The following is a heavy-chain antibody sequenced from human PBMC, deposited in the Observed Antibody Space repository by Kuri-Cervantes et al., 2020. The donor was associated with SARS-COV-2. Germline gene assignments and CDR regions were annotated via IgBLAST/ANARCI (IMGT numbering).Heavy chain of an antibody. Sequence: ESLKISCTFSGASISRYYWSWLRQPPGKGLEWIGYIYYTGSTNSNPSLKSRVTISMDTSKSQFSLKVSSVTAADTAVYYGARGTIGFGDDYFDYWSQGTLVTVSS. V-gene: IGHV4-59*01. CDR2: IYYTGST. D-gene: IGHD4-17*01. CDR3: ARGTIGFGDDYFDY. J-gene: IGHJ4*02. CDR1: GASISRYY.